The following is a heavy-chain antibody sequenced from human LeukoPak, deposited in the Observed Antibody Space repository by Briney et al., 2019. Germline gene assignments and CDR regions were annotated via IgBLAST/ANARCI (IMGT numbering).Heavy chain of an antibody. CDR2: IKEDGSVK. D-gene: IGHD2-15*01. CDR1: GFTFSDYW. Sequence: GGSLRLSCAASGFTFSDYWMNWVRQAPGKGLEWVANIKEDGSVKNYVDSVKGRFTISRDNAKNSLCLEMNSLRAEDTAVYYCAKSFSISTPFQHWGQGTLVTVSS. V-gene: IGHV3-7*01. CDR3: AKSFSISTPFQH. J-gene: IGHJ1*01.